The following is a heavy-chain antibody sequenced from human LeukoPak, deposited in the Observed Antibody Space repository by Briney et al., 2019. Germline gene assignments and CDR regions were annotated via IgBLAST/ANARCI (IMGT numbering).Heavy chain of an antibody. CDR2: INPNSGGT. J-gene: IGHJ5*02. CDR3: ARAPLGGPLRFFDD. D-gene: IGHD3-3*01. Sequence: ASVKVSCKASGYTFTGYYTHWVRQAPGQGLEWMGWINPNSGGTNYAQKLQGRVTMTRDASISTAYMELSRLRSDDTAVFYCARAPLGGPLRFFDDWGQGTLVTVSS. CDR1: GYTFTGYY. V-gene: IGHV1-2*02.